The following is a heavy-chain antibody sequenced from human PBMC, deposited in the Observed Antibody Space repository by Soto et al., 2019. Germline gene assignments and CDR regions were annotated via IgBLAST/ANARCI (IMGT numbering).Heavy chain of an antibody. CDR3: VSWAGFSY. J-gene: IGHJ4*02. Sequence: DVQLVESGGGLVQPGGSLRLSCAASGFTFNTSWMSWVRRAPGKGLEWVAHMNQHGSEKYYVDSVKGRFTISGDDAKNSLYLQMNSLGAEDTAVYYCVSWAGFSYWGQGTLVTVSS. D-gene: IGHD3-16*01. CDR1: GFTFNTSW. V-gene: IGHV3-7*05. CDR2: MNQHGSEK.